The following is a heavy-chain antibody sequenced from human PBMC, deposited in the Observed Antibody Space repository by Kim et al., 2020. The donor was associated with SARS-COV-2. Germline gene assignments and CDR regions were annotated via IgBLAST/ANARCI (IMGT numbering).Heavy chain of an antibody. J-gene: IGHJ6*02. CDR3: ARVDQMGIAAAGIGYGMDV. D-gene: IGHD6-13*01. CDR2: INTNTGNP. CDR1: GYTFTSYA. Sequence: ASVKVSCKASGYTFTSYAMNWVRQAPGQGLEWMGWINTNTGNPTYAQGFTGRCVFSLDTSVSTAYLQISSLKAEDTAVYYCARVDQMGIAAAGIGYGMDVWGQGTTVTVSS. V-gene: IGHV7-4-1*02.